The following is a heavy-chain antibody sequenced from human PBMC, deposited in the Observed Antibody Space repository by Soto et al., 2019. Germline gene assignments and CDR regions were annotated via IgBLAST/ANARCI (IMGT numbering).Heavy chain of an antibody. J-gene: IGHJ4*02. Sequence: PSETLSLTCSVSGDFISNTTYYWAWVRQAPGKGLEWVGSIYFSGSGTSHYNPSLKSRVTISVDTSKNQFSLKLTSVTAADTAVYCCATPRYRFGTSGYSPFDYWGQGQLVPVSS. V-gene: IGHV4-39*01. D-gene: IGHD3-22*01. CDR2: IYFSGSGTS. CDR1: GDFISNTTYY. CDR3: ATPRYRFGTSGYSPFDY.